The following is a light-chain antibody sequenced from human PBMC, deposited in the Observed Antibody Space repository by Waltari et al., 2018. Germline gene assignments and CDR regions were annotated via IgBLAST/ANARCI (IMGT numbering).Light chain of an antibody. V-gene: IGLV1-40*01. CDR3: QSFDSSLSASV. CDR2: GNT. J-gene: IGLJ3*02. CDR1: SSNFGAGYD. Sequence: QSVLTQPPSISGAPGPTVTIPCTGGSSNFGAGYDVHWYQQFPGTSPKLLIFGNTNRPSGVPGRFSGSRSGTSASLAIAGLQSEDEAVYYCQSFDSSLSASVFGGGTKLTVL.